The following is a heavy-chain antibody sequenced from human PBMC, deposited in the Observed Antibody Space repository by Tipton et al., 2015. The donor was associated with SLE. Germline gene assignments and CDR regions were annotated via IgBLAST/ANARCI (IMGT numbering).Heavy chain of an antibody. CDR2: IRFDESNK. V-gene: IGHV3-30*02. Sequence: SLRLSCAASGFAFSSYGMHWVRQAPGKGLEWVSFIRFDESNKYYADSVKGRFTISRDISKSTLYLQMNSLRAEDTAVYYCAKDHRIGWWYFDYWGQGTLVTVSS. CDR1: GFAFSSYG. CDR3: AKDHRIGWWYFDY. J-gene: IGHJ4*02. D-gene: IGHD6-19*01.